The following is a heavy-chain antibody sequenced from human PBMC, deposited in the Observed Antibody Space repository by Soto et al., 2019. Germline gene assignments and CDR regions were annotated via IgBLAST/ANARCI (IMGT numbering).Heavy chain of an antibody. D-gene: IGHD2-2*01. CDR3: ARSTLGYCSSTSCYVGYYYGMDV. CDR2: IDWDDDK. V-gene: IGHV2-70*01. CDR1: GFSLSTSGMC. Sequence: GSGPTLVNPTQTLTLTCTFSGFSLSTSGMCVSWIRQPPGKALEWLALIDWDDDKYYSTSLKTRLTISKDTSKNQVVLTMTNMDPVDTATYYCARSTLGYCSSTSCYVGYYYGMDVWGQGTTVTVSS. J-gene: IGHJ6*02.